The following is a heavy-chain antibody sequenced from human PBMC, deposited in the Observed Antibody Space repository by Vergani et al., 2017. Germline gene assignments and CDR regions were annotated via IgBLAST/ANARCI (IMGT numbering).Heavy chain of an antibody. D-gene: IGHD3-9*01. Sequence: EVQLVQSGAEVKKPGESLKISCKGSGYSFTSYWIGWVRQMPGKGLEWMGIIYPGDSDTRYSPSFQGQVTISADKSISTAYLQWSSLKASDTAMYYWARQVGGRGIFDWLEYYFDYWGQGTLVTVSS. CDR1: GYSFTSYW. J-gene: IGHJ4*02. CDR3: ARQVGGRGIFDWLEYYFDY. CDR2: IYPGDSDT. V-gene: IGHV5-51*01.